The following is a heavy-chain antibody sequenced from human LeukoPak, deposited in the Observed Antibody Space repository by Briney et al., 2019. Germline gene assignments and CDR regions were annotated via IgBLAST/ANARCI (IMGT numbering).Heavy chain of an antibody. D-gene: IGHD3-16*02. CDR1: GGSFSGYY. Sequence: SETLSLTCAVYGGSFSGYYWSWIRQPPGKGLEWIGEINHSGSTNYNPSLKSRVTISVDTSKNQFSLKLSSVTAADTAVYYCARDRRDDYVWGSYRRSGHFDYWGQGTLVTVSS. CDR3: ARDRRDDYVWGSYRRSGHFDY. CDR2: INHSGST. J-gene: IGHJ4*02. V-gene: IGHV4-34*01.